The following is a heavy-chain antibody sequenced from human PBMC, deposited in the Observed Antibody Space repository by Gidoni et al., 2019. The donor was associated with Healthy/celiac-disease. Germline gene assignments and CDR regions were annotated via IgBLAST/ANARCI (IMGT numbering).Heavy chain of an antibody. CDR1: GGSISSYY. V-gene: IGHV4-4*07. CDR2: IYTSGST. J-gene: IGHJ6*03. CDR3: ARTDCSSTSCLNYYYYYMDV. Sequence: QVQLQESGPGLVKPSETLSLTCTVSGGSISSYYWSWIRQPAGKGLEWIGRIYTSGSTNYNPSLKSRVTMSVDTSKNQFSLKLSSVTAADTAVYYCARTDCSSTSCLNYYYYYMDVWGKGTTVTVSS. D-gene: IGHD2-2*01.